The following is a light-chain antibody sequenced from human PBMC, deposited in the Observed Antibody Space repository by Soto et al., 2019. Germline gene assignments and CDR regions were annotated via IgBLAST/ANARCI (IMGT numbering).Light chain of an antibody. Sequence: ESMLTQSPATLSLSPGERATLSCRASQSVRSYLAWYQQKPGQAPRLLIYDASNRAPGIPARFSGSGSGTDFTLTISSLEPGDFAVYYCQQYGSSLTFGQGTRLEIK. CDR1: QSVRSY. CDR2: DAS. V-gene: IGKV3-11*01. J-gene: IGKJ5*01. CDR3: QQYGSSLT.